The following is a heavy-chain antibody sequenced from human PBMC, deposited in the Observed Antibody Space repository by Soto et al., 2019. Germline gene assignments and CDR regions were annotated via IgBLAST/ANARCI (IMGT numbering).Heavy chain of an antibody. Sequence: HPGGSLRLSCAASGFTFSSYGMHWVRQAPGKGLEWVAVISYDGSNKYYADSVKGRFTISRDNSKNTLYLQMNSLRAEDTAVYYCAKDPRYRRAHYYFDYWGQGTLVTVSS. V-gene: IGHV3-30*18. D-gene: IGHD1-1*01. CDR1: GFTFSSYG. CDR3: AKDPRYRRAHYYFDY. CDR2: ISYDGSNK. J-gene: IGHJ4*02.